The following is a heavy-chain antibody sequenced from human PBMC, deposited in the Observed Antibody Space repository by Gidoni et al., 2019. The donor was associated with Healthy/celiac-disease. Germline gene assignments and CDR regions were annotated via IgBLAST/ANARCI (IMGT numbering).Heavy chain of an antibody. D-gene: IGHD1-7*01. CDR2: ISSSGSTI. CDR3: ARDRPITGTTIVNDY. Sequence: QVQLVESGGGLVKHGGSLRLSCAASGLTFSDYYMSWIRQAPGKGLEWFSYISSSGSTIYYADSVKGRFTISRDNAKNSLYLQMNSLRAEDTAVYYCARDRPITGTTIVNDYWGQGTLVTVSS. J-gene: IGHJ4*02. V-gene: IGHV3-11*01. CDR1: GLTFSDYY.